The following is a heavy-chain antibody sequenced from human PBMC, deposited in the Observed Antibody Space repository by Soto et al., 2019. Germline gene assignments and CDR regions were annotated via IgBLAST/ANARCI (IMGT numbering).Heavy chain of an antibody. J-gene: IGHJ4*02. Sequence: PSETLSLTCTVSGASINSGVYYWSWVRQLPGKGLEWIGYIYFSGSTYYNPSLESRVTISLDTSQNQFSLKLSSVTAADTAVYYCASGNAWEALLAYWGQGTMVTVSS. CDR1: GASINSGVYY. D-gene: IGHD1-26*01. V-gene: IGHV4-31*03. CDR3: ASGNAWEALLAY. CDR2: IYFSGST.